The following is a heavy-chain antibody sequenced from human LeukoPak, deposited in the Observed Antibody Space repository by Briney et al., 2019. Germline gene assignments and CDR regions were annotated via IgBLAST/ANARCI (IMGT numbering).Heavy chain of an antibody. CDR2: FDPEDGET. J-gene: IGHJ5*02. Sequence: ASVKVSCKVSGYTLTELSMHWVRQAPGKGLEWMGGFDPEDGETIYAQKFQGRVTMTEDTSTDTAYMELSSLRSEDTAMYYCATRGCSSTSCGNSNWFDPWGQGTLVTVSS. CDR3: ATRGCSSTSCGNSNWFDP. V-gene: IGHV1-24*01. CDR1: GYTLTELS. D-gene: IGHD2-2*01.